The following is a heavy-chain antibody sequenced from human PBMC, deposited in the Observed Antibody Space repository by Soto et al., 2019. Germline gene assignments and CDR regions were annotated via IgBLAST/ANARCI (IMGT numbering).Heavy chain of an antibody. CDR1: GYSFTSYW. CDR3: VSHSLHCSSSSCYAGDPYYYYGMDV. Sequence: PGESLKISCKGSGYSFTSYWISWVRQMPGKGMEWMRRIDPSDSYTNYSPSFQGHVTISADKSISTAYLQWSSLKASDTAMYYCVSHSLHCSSSSCYAGDPYYYYGMDVWGKGTTVNAPQ. D-gene: IGHD2-2*01. CDR2: IDPSDSYT. V-gene: IGHV5-10-1*01. J-gene: IGHJ6*04.